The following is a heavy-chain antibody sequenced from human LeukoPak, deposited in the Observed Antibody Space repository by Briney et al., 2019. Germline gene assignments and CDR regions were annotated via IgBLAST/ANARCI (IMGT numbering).Heavy chain of an antibody. D-gene: IGHD3-10*01. CDR1: GGSFSGYY. V-gene: IGHV4-34*01. J-gene: IGHJ5*02. Sequence: SSETLSLTCAVYGGSFSGYYWSWIRQPPGKGLEWIGEINHSGSSNYNPSLKSRLTMSVDMSKNQFSLNLTSVTAADTAVYYCVRLLTRLSMLRGAKTLNWFDPWGQGTLVTVSS. CDR3: VRLLTRLSMLRGAKTLNWFDP. CDR2: INHSGSS.